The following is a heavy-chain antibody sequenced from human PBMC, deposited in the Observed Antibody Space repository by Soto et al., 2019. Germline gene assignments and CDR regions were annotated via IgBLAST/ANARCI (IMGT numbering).Heavy chain of an antibody. D-gene: IGHD3-3*01. J-gene: IGHJ5*02. Sequence: EASVKVSCKASGYTFTSYDINWVRQATGQGLEWMGWINPNSGGTNYAQKFQGWVTMTRDTSISTAYMELSRLRSDDTAVYYCARGLEWLRSNWFDPWGQGTLVTVSS. CDR1: GYTFTSYD. V-gene: IGHV1-2*04. CDR3: ARGLEWLRSNWFDP. CDR2: INPNSGGT.